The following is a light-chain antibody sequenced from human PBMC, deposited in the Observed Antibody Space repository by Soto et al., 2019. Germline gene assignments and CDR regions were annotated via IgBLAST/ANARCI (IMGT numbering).Light chain of an antibody. CDR3: QQYNNWPLT. CDR2: GAS. CDR1: QSVSSN. V-gene: IGKV3D-15*01. J-gene: IGKJ4*01. Sequence: EIVLTQSPGTLSLSPGERVTLSCRASQSVSSNLAWYQRRPGQAPRLLIYGASTRATAIPARFSGSGSGTEFTLTISSLQSEDFAVYYCQQYNNWPLTFGGGTKVDIK.